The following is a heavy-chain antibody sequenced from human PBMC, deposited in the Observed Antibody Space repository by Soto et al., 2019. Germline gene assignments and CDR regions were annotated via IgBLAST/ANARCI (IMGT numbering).Heavy chain of an antibody. V-gene: IGHV3-23*01. CDR3: AKAGGPWVIVATSFIDY. D-gene: IGHD5-12*01. Sequence: GGSLRLSCAASGFTFSSYAMSWVRQAPGKGLEWVSAISGSGGSTYYADSVKGRFTISRDNSKNTLYLQMNSLRAEDTAVYYCAKAGGPWVIVATSFIDYWGQGTLVTVSS. J-gene: IGHJ4*02. CDR2: ISGSGGST. CDR1: GFTFSSYA.